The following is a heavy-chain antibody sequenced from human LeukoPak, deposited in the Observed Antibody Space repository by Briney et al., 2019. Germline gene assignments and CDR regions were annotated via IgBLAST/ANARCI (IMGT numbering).Heavy chain of an antibody. V-gene: IGHV3-7*01. CDR3: ARGTMFPYYFDY. CDR2: IKQDGSEK. D-gene: IGHD3-10*02. Sequence: QAGGSLRLSCAASGFTFSSYWMSWVRQAPGKGLEWVANIKQDGSEKYYVDSVKGRFTISRDNAKTSLSLQMNSLRAEDTAVYYCARGTMFPYYFDYWGQGTLVTVSS. CDR1: GFTFSSYW. J-gene: IGHJ4*02.